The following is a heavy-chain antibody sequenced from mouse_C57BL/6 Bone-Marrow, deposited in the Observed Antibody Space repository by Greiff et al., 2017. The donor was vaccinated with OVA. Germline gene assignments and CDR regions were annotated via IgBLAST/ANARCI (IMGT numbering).Heavy chain of an antibody. J-gene: IGHJ4*01. V-gene: IGHV5-4*03. CDR3: ARGQGWLLRGVDD. Sequence: EVKLVESGGGLVKPGGSLKLSCAASGFTFSSYAMSWVRQTPEKRLEWVATISDGGSYTYYPDNVKGRYTISRDNAKNNLYLQMSHLKSEDTAMYYCARGQGWLLRGVDDWGQGTSVTVSS. CDR1: GFTFSSYA. D-gene: IGHD2-3*01. CDR2: ISDGGSYT.